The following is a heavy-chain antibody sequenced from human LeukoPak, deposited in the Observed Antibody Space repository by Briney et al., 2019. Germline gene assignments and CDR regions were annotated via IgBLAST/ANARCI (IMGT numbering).Heavy chain of an antibody. CDR3: ARGPAWYFNY. CDR2: IYYSGST. CDR1: GGSISSGGYY. Sequence: SQTLSLTCTVSGGSISSGGYYWSWIRQHPGKGLEWIGYIYYSGSTYYNPSLKSRVTISVDTSKNQVSLKLSSVTAADTAIYYCARGPAWYFNYWGQGTLVTVSS. J-gene: IGHJ4*02. V-gene: IGHV4-31*03.